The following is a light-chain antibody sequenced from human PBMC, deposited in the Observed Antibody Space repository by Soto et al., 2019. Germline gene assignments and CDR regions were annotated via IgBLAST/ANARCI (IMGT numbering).Light chain of an antibody. V-gene: IGKV3-15*01. CDR2: YAS. CDR1: QSVRNN. Sequence: EIMMTQSPATLSVSPGERATLSCRASQSVRNNLAWYQQRRGQAPRLLIYYASTRATGVPARFSGSGSGTEFTLTISSLQSEDSALYSCQQYNNWPPITFGQGTRLEIK. J-gene: IGKJ5*01. CDR3: QQYNNWPPIT.